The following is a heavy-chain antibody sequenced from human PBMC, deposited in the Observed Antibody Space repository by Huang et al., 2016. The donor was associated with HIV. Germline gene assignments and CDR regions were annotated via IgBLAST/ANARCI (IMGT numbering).Heavy chain of an antibody. J-gene: IGHJ3*02. V-gene: IGHV3-48*01. Sequence: EVQLMESGGGLVQPGGSLRLSCAASGFTFSTYNMNWVRQAPGKGREWVSYSRSRSGSIYYEDSGKGRFTIARDKAKNALYLQMNSLRAEDTAVYYCARFGSYYYGSGSYLDAFDIWGQGTMVTVSS. D-gene: IGHD3-10*01. CDR1: GFTFSTYN. CDR2: SRSRSGSI. CDR3: ARFGSYYYGSGSYLDAFDI.